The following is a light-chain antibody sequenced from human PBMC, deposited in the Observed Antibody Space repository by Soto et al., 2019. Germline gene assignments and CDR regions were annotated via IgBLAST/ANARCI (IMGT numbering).Light chain of an antibody. CDR1: QSVLYSSNNKNY. V-gene: IGKV4-1*01. Sequence: DIVMTQSPDSLAVSLGERATINCKSSQSVLYSSNNKNYLAWYQQKPGQTPKLRIYWASTRESGVPDRFSGSGSCTDFTLTISSLQAEDVAVYYFQQYYSSPRTFGQGTKLEIK. CDR2: WAS. J-gene: IGKJ2*01. CDR3: QQYYSSPRT.